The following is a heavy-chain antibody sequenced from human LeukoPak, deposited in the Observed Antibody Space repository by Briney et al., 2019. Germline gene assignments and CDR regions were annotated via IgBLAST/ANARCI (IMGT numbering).Heavy chain of an antibody. D-gene: IGHD3-10*01. V-gene: IGHV3-72*01. CDR2: VKNKANSYTT. Sequence: GGSLRLCCATSGFTFSDHYMDWVRQPPGKGLEWVGRVKNKANSYTTKYAASVRGRFIISRDESKKSLYLQMDSLRTEDSAVYYCVRDAGDYYYGLDVWGKGTTVTVSS. CDR3: VRDAGDYYYGLDV. J-gene: IGHJ6*04. CDR1: GFTFSDHY.